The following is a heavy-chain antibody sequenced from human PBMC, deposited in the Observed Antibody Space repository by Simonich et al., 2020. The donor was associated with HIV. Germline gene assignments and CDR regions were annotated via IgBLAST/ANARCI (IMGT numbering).Heavy chain of an antibody. CDR3: AREVGYYPPQLEENNAFDI. CDR1: GGSFSAYY. D-gene: IGHD3-10*01. Sequence: QVQLQQWGAGLLKPSETLSLTCAVYGGSFSAYYWSWIRQPPGKGLEWIGESNHSGSTTHKASLKSRVTISVDSSKNQFYLKLSSVTAADAAVYYCAREVGYYPPQLEENNAFDIWGQGTMVTVSS. CDR2: SNHSGST. V-gene: IGHV4-34*01. J-gene: IGHJ3*02.